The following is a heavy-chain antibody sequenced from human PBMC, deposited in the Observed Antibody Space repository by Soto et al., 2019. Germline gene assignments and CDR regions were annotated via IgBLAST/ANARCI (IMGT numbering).Heavy chain of an antibody. Sequence: PGGSLRLSCAASGFTFSSYSMNWVRQAPGKGLEWVSVIYSGGSTYYADSVKGRFTISRDNSKNTLYLQMNSLRAEDTAVYYCARGGATIPNCYGMDVWGQGTTVTVSS. V-gene: IGHV3-53*01. CDR3: ARGGATIPNCYGMDV. D-gene: IGHD5-12*01. CDR1: GFTFSSYS. J-gene: IGHJ6*02. CDR2: IYSGGST.